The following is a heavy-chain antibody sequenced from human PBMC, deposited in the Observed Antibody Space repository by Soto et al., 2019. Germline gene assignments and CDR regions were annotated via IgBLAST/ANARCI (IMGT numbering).Heavy chain of an antibody. J-gene: IGHJ6*02. CDR2: IIPIFGTA. CDR1: GGTFSSYA. V-gene: IGHV1-69*13. D-gene: IGHD2-2*01. Sequence: ASVKVSCKASGGTFSSYAISWVRQAPGQGLEWMGGIIPIFGTANYAQKFQGRVTITADESTSTAYMELSSLRSEDTAVYYCAGCSSTSCSRNYYYGMDVWGQGTTVTVSS. CDR3: AGCSSTSCSRNYYYGMDV.